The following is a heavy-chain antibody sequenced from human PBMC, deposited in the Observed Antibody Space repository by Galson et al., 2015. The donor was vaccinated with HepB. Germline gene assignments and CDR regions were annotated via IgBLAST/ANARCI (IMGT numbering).Heavy chain of an antibody. Sequence: SLRLSCAASGFTFSSYAMSWVRQAPGKGLEWVSAISGSGGSTYYADSVKGRFTISRDDSKNTLYLQMNSLRAEDTAVYYCAKDGRESGSYPEYFQHWGQGTLVTVSS. CDR1: GFTFSSYA. V-gene: IGHV3-23*01. CDR3: AKDGRESGSYPEYFQH. J-gene: IGHJ1*01. CDR2: ISGSGGST. D-gene: IGHD1-26*01.